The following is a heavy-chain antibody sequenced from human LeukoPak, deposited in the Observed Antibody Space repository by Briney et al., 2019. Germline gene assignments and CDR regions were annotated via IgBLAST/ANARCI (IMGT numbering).Heavy chain of an antibody. J-gene: IGHJ4*02. D-gene: IGHD6-19*01. CDR1: GGSISSYY. V-gene: IGHV4-59*01. CDR2: IYYSGST. CDR3: AGVDGIAVADEGYFDY. Sequence: PSETLSLTCTVSGGSISSYYWSWIRQPPGKGLEWIGYIYYSGSTNYNPSLKSRVTISVDTSKNQFSLKLSSVTAADTAVYYCAGVDGIAVADEGYFDYWGQGTLVTVSS.